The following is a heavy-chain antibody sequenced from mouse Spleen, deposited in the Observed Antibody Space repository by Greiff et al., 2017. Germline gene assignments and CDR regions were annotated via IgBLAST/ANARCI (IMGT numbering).Heavy chain of an antibody. D-gene: IGHD2-10*02. CDR2: ISSGGGNT. Sequence: EVKLVESGGALVKLGGSLKLSCAASGFTFSSYAMSWVRQTPEKRLEWVATISSGGGNTYYPDSVKGRFTISRDNAKNTLYLQMSSLKSEDTAMYYCARHPYGNFFDYWGQGTTLTVSS. CDR3: ARHPYGNFFDY. CDR1: GFTFSSYA. J-gene: IGHJ2*01. V-gene: IGHV5-9*04.